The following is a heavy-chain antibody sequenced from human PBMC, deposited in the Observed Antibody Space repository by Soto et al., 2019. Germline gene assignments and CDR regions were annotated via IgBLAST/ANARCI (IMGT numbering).Heavy chain of an antibody. D-gene: IGHD2-15*01. CDR1: GGSISSGGYY. V-gene: IGHV4-31*03. J-gene: IGHJ6*02. CDR2: IYYSGST. Sequence: SETLSLTCTVSGGSISSGGYYWSWIRQHPGKGLEWIGYIYYSGSTYYNPSLKSRVTISVDTSKNQFSLKLSSVTAADTAVYYCARDYYVVVAASNYCYYGMDVWGQGTTVTVSS. CDR3: ARDYYVVVAASNYCYYGMDV.